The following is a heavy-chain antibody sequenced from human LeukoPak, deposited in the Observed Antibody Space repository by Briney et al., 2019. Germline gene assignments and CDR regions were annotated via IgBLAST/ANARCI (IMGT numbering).Heavy chain of an antibody. J-gene: IGHJ4*02. V-gene: IGHV1-46*01. CDR1: ASTFTSYY. Sequence: GASVKVSCKASASTFTSYYMHWVRPAPEQGLEWMGIINHSGGSTSYAQKFQGRVTMTRDTSTSTVHMELSSLRSEDTAVYYCARDRRGNSGYYTNFDYWGQGTLVTVSS. D-gene: IGHD3-22*01. CDR2: INHSGGST. CDR3: ARDRRGNSGYYTNFDY.